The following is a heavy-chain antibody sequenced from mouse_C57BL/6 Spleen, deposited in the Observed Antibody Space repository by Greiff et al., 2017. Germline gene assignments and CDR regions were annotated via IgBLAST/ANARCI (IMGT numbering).Heavy chain of an antibody. D-gene: IGHD3-3*01. J-gene: IGHJ4*01. V-gene: IGHV5-17*01. CDR2: ISSGSSTI. CDR1: GFTFSDYG. CDR3: AREGDGDYAMDY. Sequence: VQLQQSGGGLVKPGGSLKLSCAASGFTFSDYGMHWVRQAPEKGLEWVAYISSGSSTIYYADTVKGRFTISRDNAKNTLFLQMTSLRSEDTAMYYCAREGDGDYAMDYWGQGTSVTVSS.